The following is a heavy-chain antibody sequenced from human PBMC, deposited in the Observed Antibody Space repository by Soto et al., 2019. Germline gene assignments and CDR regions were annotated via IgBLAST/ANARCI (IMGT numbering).Heavy chain of an antibody. CDR3: ARERVAARLYYFDY. J-gene: IGHJ4*02. CDR2: IYYSGST. Sequence: SETLSLTCTVSGGSISSYYWSWIRQPPGKGLEWIGYIYYSGSTNYNPSLKSRVTISVDTSKNQFSLKLSSVTAADTAVDYCARERVAARLYYFDYWGQGTLVTVSS. D-gene: IGHD6-6*01. V-gene: IGHV4-59*01. CDR1: GGSISSYY.